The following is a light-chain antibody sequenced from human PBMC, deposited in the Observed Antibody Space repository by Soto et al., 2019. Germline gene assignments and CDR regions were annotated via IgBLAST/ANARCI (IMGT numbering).Light chain of an antibody. CDR3: QQYNSSSTA. J-gene: IGKJ2*01. CDR1: QSISNW. CDR2: DAS. Sequence: DIQMTQSPSTLSASVGASVTITCRASQSISNWLAWYQQKPGKAPKLLIYDASTLESGVPSRFSGSGYGTEFTLTISSLQPYDFASYYCQQYNSSSTAFGQGTKLEIK. V-gene: IGKV1-5*01.